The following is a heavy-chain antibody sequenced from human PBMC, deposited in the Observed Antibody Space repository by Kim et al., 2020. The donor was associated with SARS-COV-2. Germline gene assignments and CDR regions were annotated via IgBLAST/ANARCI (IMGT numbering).Heavy chain of an antibody. CDR1: GGSISSSSYY. CDR2: IYYSGCT. V-gene: IGHV4-39*01. CDR3: ARHRASGVVVPATIRAPFDY. D-gene: IGHD2-2*01. J-gene: IGHJ4*02. Sequence: SETLSLTCTVSGGSISSSSYYWGWIRQPPGKGLEWIGSIYYSGCTYYNLSLKSRVTISVDTSKNQFSLKLSSVTAADTAVYYCARHRASGVVVPATIRAPFDYWGQGTLVTVSS.